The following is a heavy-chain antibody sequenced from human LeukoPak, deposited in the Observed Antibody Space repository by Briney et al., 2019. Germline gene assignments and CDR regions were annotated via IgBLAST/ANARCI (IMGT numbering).Heavy chain of an antibody. CDR2: IIPIFGTA. V-gene: IGHV1-69*13. CDR1: GYTFTSYG. CDR3: ASHSPPDENMGYGDAGY. D-gene: IGHD4-17*01. Sequence: GASVKVSCKASGYTFTSYGISWVRQAPGQGLEWMGGIIPIFGTANYAQKFQGRVTITADESTSTAYMELSSLRSEDTAVYYCASHSPPDENMGYGDAGYWGQGTLVTVSS. J-gene: IGHJ4*02.